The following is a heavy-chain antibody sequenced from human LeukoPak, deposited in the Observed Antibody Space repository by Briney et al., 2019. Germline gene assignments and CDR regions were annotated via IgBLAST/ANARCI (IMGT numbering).Heavy chain of an antibody. V-gene: IGHV4-34*01. J-gene: IGHJ4*02. CDR1: GGSFSGYY. CDR3: ARDGSPTTVRGCSSTSCYVGYDY. CDR2: INHSGST. Sequence: SETLSLTCAVYGGSFSGYYWSWIRQPPGKGLEWIGEINHSGSTNYNPSLKSRVTISVDTSKNQFSLKLSSVTAGDTAVYYCARDGSPTTVRGCSSTSCYVGYDYWGQGTLVTVSS. D-gene: IGHD2-2*01.